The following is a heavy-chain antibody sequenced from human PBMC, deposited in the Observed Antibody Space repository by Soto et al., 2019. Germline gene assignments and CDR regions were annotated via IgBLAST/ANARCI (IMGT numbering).Heavy chain of an antibody. CDR1: GYTFNTYW. CDR3: ARHKFWMATINNNAFCA. J-gene: IGHJ3*01. V-gene: IGHV5-51*01. Sequence: PGESLKISCKGSGYTFNTYWIGWVRQMPGKGLEWMGFIYPGDSDTTYSPSFQGQVTISVDKSISTAYLQWSSLKVSDTAIYYCARHKFWMATINNNAFCACDKGTKVTV. CDR2: IYPGDSDT. D-gene: IGHD3-3*01.